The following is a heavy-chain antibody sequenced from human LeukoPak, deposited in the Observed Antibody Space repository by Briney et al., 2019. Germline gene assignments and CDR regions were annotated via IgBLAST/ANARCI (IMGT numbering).Heavy chain of an antibody. D-gene: IGHD3-22*01. CDR3: AGLFYDNSPEAFDL. J-gene: IGHJ3*01. V-gene: IGHV1-69*01. Sequence: ASVKVSCKASGGGFTFTSHAITWVRQAPGQGLEWMAGFIPIYGSPSYAQTFQGRVTMTSDESTRTVYMELSSMRSEDTAVYYCAGLFYDNSPEAFDLWGQGTMVTVSS. CDR2: FIPIYGSP. CDR1: GGGFTFTSHA.